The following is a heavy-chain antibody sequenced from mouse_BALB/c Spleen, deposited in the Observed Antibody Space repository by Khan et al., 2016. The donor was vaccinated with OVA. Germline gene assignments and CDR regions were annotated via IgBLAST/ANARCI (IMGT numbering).Heavy chain of an antibody. CDR1: GDSITSGY. J-gene: IGHJ3*01. CDR2: IIYTGYT. CDR3: ARSTYRYAFVY. Sequence: EVQLQESGPSLVKPSQTLSLTCSVSGDSITSGYWNWIRKFPGNKLEYMGYIIYTGYTYYNPSLQSRISITRHTSKNQYYLQLTSVRDEDTATYXMARSTYRYAFVYWGQGTLVTVSA. D-gene: IGHD2-14*01. V-gene: IGHV3-8*02.